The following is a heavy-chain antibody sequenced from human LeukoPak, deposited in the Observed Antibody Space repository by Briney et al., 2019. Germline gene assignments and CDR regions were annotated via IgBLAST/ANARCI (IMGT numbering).Heavy chain of an antibody. V-gene: IGHV4-39*07. D-gene: IGHD5-24*01. CDR1: GGSISSSSYY. CDR3: ARGGPMGTGNWFDP. CDR2: INHSGST. Sequence: SETLSLTCTVSGGSISSSSYYWGWIRQPPGKGLEWIGEINHSGSTNYNPSLKSRVTISVDTSKNQFSLKLSSVTAADTAVYYCARGGPMGTGNWFDPWGQGTLVTVSS. J-gene: IGHJ5*02.